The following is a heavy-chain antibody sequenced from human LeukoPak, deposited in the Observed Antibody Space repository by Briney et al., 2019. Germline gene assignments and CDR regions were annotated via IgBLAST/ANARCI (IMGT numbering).Heavy chain of an antibody. CDR1: GYTFNSYV. CDR3: ARGPLREYYYDSSGYYKDY. CDR2: INTNTGNP. D-gene: IGHD3-22*01. V-gene: IGHV7-4-1*02. Sequence: ASVKVSCKASGYTFNSYVMNWVRQAPGQGLDWMELINTNTGNPTYAQGFTGRFVFSLDTSVSTAYLQISSLKAEDTAVYYCARGPLREYYYDSSGYYKDYWGQGTLVTVSS. J-gene: IGHJ4*02.